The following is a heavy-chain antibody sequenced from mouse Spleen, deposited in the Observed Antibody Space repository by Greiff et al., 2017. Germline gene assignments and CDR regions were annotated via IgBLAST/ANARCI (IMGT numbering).Heavy chain of an antibody. Sequence: VQLQQSGAELARPGASVKLSCKASGYTFTSYGISWVKQRTGQGLEWIGEIYPRSGNTYYNEKFKGKATLTADKSSSTAYMELRSLTSEDSAVYFCARPHYDGYYGGYFDVWGAGTTVTVSS. V-gene: IGHV1-81*01. CDR1: GYTFTSYG. J-gene: IGHJ1*01. CDR2: IYPRSGNT. CDR3: ARPHYDGYYGGYFDV. D-gene: IGHD2-3*01.